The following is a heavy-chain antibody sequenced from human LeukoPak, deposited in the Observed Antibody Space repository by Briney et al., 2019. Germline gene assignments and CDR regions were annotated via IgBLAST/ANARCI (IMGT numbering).Heavy chain of an antibody. CDR3: ARAPRTYNWNYGFHFDY. CDR1: GYTFTSYG. J-gene: IGHJ4*02. D-gene: IGHD1-7*01. Sequence: ASVKVSCKASGYTFTSYGISWVRQAPGQGLEWMGGIIPIFGTANYAQKFQGRVTITADESTSTAYMELSSLRSEDTAVYYCARAPRTYNWNYGFHFDYWGQGTLVTVSS. V-gene: IGHV1-69*13. CDR2: IIPIFGTA.